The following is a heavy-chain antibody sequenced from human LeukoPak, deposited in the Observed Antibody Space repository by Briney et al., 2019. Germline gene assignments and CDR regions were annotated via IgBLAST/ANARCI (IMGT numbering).Heavy chain of an antibody. V-gene: IGHV3-30*18. Sequence: GGSLRLSCAASGFTFNAYGMHWVRQAPGKGLEWVAVISYDGSTKDYADSVKGRFTISRDNSKNTLYLQMNSLRPEDTAVYYCAKPMGYCSGGSCYSFDYWGQGTLVTASS. CDR3: AKPMGYCSGGSCYSFDY. CDR2: ISYDGSTK. CDR1: GFTFNAYG. D-gene: IGHD2-15*01. J-gene: IGHJ4*02.